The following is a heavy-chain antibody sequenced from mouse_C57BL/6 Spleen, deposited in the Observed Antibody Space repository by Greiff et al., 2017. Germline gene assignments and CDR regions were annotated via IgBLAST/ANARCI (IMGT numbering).Heavy chain of an antibody. CDR3: APDGYLYAMDY. D-gene: IGHD2-3*01. CDR2: IYPRSGNT. J-gene: IGHJ4*01. CDR1: GYTFTSYG. V-gene: IGHV1-81*01. Sequence: QVQLKESGAELARPGASVKLSCKASGYTFTSYGISWVKQRTGQGLEWIGEIYPRSGNTYYNEKFKGKATLTADKSSSTAYMELRSLTSEDSAVYFCAPDGYLYAMDYWGQGTSVTVSS.